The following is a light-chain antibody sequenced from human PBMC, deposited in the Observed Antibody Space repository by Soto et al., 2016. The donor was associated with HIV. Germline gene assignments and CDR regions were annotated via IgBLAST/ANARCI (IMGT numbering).Light chain of an antibody. CDR3: QQFEKYPLT. CDR2: AAS. V-gene: IGKV1-27*01. CDR1: QDISNY. Sequence: DIQMTQSPSAMSASVGDRVTITCRASQDISNYLAWYQQKPGKVPKLLIYAASTLQSGVPSRFSGSGSGTDFTLTISSLQPEDFATYYCQQFEKYPLTFGGGTKVEIK. J-gene: IGKJ4*01.